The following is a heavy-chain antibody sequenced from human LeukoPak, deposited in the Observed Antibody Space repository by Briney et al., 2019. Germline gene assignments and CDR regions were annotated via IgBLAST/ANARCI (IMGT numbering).Heavy chain of an antibody. Sequence: GASVKVSCKASGYTFTSYAMHWVRQAPGQRLEWMGWINAGNGNTKYSQKFQGRVTMTRDTSTSTVYMELSSLRSEDTAVYYCARDARAYDSSAGDYWGQGTLVTVSS. J-gene: IGHJ4*02. D-gene: IGHD3-22*01. CDR2: INAGNGNT. CDR3: ARDARAYDSSAGDY. CDR1: GYTFTSYA. V-gene: IGHV1-3*01.